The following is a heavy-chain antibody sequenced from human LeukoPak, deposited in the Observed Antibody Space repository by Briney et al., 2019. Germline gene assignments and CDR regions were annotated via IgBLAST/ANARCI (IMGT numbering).Heavy chain of an antibody. V-gene: IGHV4-38-2*02. D-gene: IGHD3-22*01. CDR2: IYHSGST. CDR3: ARHSHYYESRDSLVY. CDR1: GFFISSGYY. J-gene: IGHJ4*02. Sequence: SETLSLTCTVSGFFISSGYYWGWIRQPPGKGLEWIGIIYHSGSTYYNPSLKSRVTISVDTSKNQFSLKLSSVTAADTAVYYCARHSHYYESRDSLVYWGQGTLVTVSS.